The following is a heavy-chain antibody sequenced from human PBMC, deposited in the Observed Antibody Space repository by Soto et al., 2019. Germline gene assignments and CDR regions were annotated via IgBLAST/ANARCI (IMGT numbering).Heavy chain of an antibody. Sequence: SETLSLTCTVSGGSFKSGSYSWSWIRQPPGKGLEWIGYVYHTGRTSYSPSPKSRVSISMDTSKNQFSLNLDSVTAADTAVYFCARDFAYFDSWGQGTLVTVSS. CDR3: ARDFAYFDS. J-gene: IGHJ4*02. CDR2: VYHTGRT. D-gene: IGHD3-3*01. V-gene: IGHV4-61*01. CDR1: GGSFKSGSYS.